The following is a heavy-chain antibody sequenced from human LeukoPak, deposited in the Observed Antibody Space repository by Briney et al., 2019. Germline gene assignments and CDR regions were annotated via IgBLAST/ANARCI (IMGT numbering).Heavy chain of an antibody. CDR1: GFTFNSYG. CDR2: KSHDETNK. D-gene: IGHD3-22*01. J-gene: IGHJ5*02. V-gene: IGHV3-30*18. CDR3: VKADSGYYH. Sequence: SGGSLRLSCAASGFTFNSYGMHWVRQAPGKGLEWVAVKSHDETNKYYADSVKGRFTVSRDNSKNTLYLQMNNLRTDDTAVYYCVKADSGYYHWGQGTLVTVSS.